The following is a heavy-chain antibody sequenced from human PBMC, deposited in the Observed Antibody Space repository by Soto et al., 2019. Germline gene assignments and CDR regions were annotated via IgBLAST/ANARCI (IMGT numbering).Heavy chain of an antibody. V-gene: IGHV3-23*01. J-gene: IGHJ5*02. CDR3: AKNQGVELVPLATVDWFDP. CDR1: GFIFENFG. CDR2: ISGSGFKK. Sequence: AGSLRLSCAASGFIFENFGMSWVRQAPGKGLEWISSISGSGFKKYYADSVKGRFTISRDNSKSTVYLELNNLSAEDTAVYHCAKNQGVELVPLATVDWFDPWGQGSVVTVSS. D-gene: IGHD1-26*01.